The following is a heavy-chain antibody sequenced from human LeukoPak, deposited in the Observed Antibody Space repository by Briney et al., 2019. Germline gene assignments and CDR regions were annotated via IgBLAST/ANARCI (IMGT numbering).Heavy chain of an antibody. V-gene: IGHV3-9*01. D-gene: IGHD3-9*01. J-gene: IGHJ4*02. Sequence: GGSLRLSCAASGFNFDDYAMLWVRQAPGKGLEWVSGISWNSGSIGYADSVKGRFTISRDNSKNTLYLQMNSLRAEDTAVYYCARGGALRYFYWLPRGYWGQGTLVTVSS. CDR3: ARGGALRYFYWLPRGY. CDR1: GFNFDDYA. CDR2: ISWNSGSI.